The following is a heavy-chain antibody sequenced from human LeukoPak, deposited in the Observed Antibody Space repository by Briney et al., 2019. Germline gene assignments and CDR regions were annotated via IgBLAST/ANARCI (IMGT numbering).Heavy chain of an antibody. Sequence: SETLSLTCTISGGSVSDYYWSWIRQSPGKGLEWIGYIYHTGSTSYSPSLKSRVTISADTSQNQFTLKLSSVTAADTAVYYCASRKLGNDYWGQGTLVTVSS. D-gene: IGHD7-27*01. CDR2: IYHTGST. J-gene: IGHJ4*02. CDR3: ASRKLGNDY. V-gene: IGHV4-59*02. CDR1: GGSVSDYY.